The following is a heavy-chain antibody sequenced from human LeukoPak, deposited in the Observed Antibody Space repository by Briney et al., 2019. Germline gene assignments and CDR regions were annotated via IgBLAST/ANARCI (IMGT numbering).Heavy chain of an antibody. V-gene: IGHV3-7*04. Sequence: PGGSLRLSCAASGFSFGSYWMNWVRQAPGKGLEWVANIKEDGSEKYYVDSVRGRFTISRDNAKSSLYLQMNSLRADDTAVYYCARAYGNIWYNCFDPWGQGTLVTVSS. J-gene: IGHJ5*02. CDR2: IKEDGSEK. CDR3: ARAYGNIWYNCFDP. D-gene: IGHD6-13*01. CDR1: GFSFGSYW.